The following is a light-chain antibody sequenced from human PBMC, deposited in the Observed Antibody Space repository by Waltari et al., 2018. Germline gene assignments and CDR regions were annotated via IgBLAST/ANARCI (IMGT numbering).Light chain of an antibody. J-gene: IGKJ1*01. CDR2: GAS. CDR1: QSVSSSY. V-gene: IGKV3-20*01. CDR3: QQYGT. Sequence: EIVLTQSPGTLSLSPGERATLSCRASQSVSSSYLAWYQQKPGQAPRLLIYGASSTATGIPGRFSGDGSGTDFTLTIGGLGPEDFAVYYYQQYGTFGQGTKVEIK.